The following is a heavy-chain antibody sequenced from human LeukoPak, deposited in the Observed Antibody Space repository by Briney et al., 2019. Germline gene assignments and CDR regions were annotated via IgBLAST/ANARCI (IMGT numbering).Heavy chain of an antibody. Sequence: VASVNVSCKASGYTFTNYGISWVRLAPGQGLEWMGWTSAYNGNTNYAQKLQGRVTMTTDTSTSTAYMELRSLRSAATAVYYCARDGASGWLDFDYWGQRTLVTASS. J-gene: IGHJ4*02. V-gene: IGHV1-18*01. D-gene: IGHD6-19*01. CDR1: GYTFTNYG. CDR3: ARDGASGWLDFDY. CDR2: TSAYNGNT.